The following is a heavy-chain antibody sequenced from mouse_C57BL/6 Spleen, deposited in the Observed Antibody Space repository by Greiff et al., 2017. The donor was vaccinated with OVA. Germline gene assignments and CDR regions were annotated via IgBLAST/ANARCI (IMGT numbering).Heavy chain of an antibody. J-gene: IGHJ4*01. Sequence: EVQLQESGPGLVKPSQSLSLTCSVTGYSITSGYYWYWIRQFPGNKLECMGYISYDGRNNYNPSLKNRISITRDTSKNQFFLKLNSVTTEDTATYYCAREKDDYSNYGYYYAMDYWGQGTSVTVSS. CDR2: ISYDGRN. CDR1: GYSITSGYY. D-gene: IGHD2-5*01. V-gene: IGHV3-6*01. CDR3: AREKDDYSNYGYYYAMDY.